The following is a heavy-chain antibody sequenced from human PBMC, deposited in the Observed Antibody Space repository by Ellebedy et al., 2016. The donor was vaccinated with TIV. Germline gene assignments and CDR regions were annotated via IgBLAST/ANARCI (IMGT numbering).Heavy chain of an antibody. J-gene: IGHJ5*02. CDR3: ARGSGAFDP. CDR1: GGSISSGAYP. D-gene: IGHD1-26*01. V-gene: IGHV4-30-2*01. CDR2: IHHSGHT. Sequence: MPSETLSLTCAVSGGSISSGAYPWSWIRQPPGKGLEWFGFIHHSGHTYYNPSLKSRVTISVDRSTNEISLRVTSVTAADTAVYYCARGSGAFDPWGQGTQVTVSS.